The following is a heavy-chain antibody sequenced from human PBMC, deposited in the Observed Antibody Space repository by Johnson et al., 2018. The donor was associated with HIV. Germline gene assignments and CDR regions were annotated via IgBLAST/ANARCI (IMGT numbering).Heavy chain of an antibody. CDR1: GFTFSNYW. D-gene: IGHD6-6*01. CDR3: AIVTGGFYSSSFVNAFDI. V-gene: IGHV3-20*04. Sequence: VQLVESGGGLVQPGGSLGLSCAASGFTFSNYWMSWVRQRPGKGLEWVSGINWNGDSTGYADSVKGRFTISRDNAKNSLYLQMNSLRAEDTALYYCAIVTGGFYSSSFVNAFDIWGQGTVVTVSS. CDR2: INWNGDST. J-gene: IGHJ3*02.